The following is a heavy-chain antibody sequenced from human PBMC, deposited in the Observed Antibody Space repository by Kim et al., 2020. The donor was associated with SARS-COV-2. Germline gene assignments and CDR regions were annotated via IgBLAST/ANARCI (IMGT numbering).Heavy chain of an antibody. J-gene: IGHJ4*02. Sequence: GESLKISCEISGYRFLTHWIGWVRQKPGKGLEWMGVIYPGDSETRYSPSFEDQVTISADKSISTAYLQWNSLQASDTAMYYCVRRLPADHLGQGTLVTV. CDR1: GYRFLTHW. CDR2: IYPGDSET. D-gene: IGHD4-17*01. V-gene: IGHV5-51*01. CDR3: VRRLPADH.